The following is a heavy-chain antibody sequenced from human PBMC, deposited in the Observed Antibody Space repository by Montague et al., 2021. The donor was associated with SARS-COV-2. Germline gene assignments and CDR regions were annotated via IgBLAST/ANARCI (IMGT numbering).Heavy chain of an antibody. CDR1: GFTFSSYA. V-gene: IGHV3-30*04. Sequence: SLRLSCAASGFTFSSYAMHWVRQAPGKGLEWVAVISYDGSNKYYADSVKGRFTISRDNSKNTLYLQMNSLRAEDTAVYYCKAAGATNGWFDPWGQGTLVTASS. J-gene: IGHJ5*02. CDR2: ISYDGSNK. D-gene: IGHD6-13*01. CDR3: KAAGATNGWFDP.